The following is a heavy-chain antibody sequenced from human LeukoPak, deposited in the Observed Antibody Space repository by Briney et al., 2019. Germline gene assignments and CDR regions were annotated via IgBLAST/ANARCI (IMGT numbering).Heavy chain of an antibody. Sequence: GGPLRLSCAASGFPFSSYAMNWVRQATGKGREWVANIKQDGSEKYYVDSVKGRFTISRDNAKNSLYLQMNTLRPEDTAVYYCARERQNKDFWSGGDYWGQGTLVTVSS. J-gene: IGHJ4*02. CDR1: GFPFSSYA. CDR2: IKQDGSEK. V-gene: IGHV3-7*01. D-gene: IGHD3-3*01. CDR3: ARERQNKDFWSGGDY.